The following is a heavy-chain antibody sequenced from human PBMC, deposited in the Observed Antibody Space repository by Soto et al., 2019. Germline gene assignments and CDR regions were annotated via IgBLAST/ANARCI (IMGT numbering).Heavy chain of an antibody. Sequence: PSQTVSLPLAISGDSVSSNSAACNLIRHSPSRGLEWLGRTYYRSKWFNDYAVSVKSRITIDPDTSKNQFSLQLSSVTPEDTAVYYCARARPYYDSSGYYDSWGQGILVTVSS. D-gene: IGHD3-22*01. CDR1: GDSVSSNSAA. V-gene: IGHV6-1*01. J-gene: IGHJ4*02. CDR2: TYYRSKWFN. CDR3: ARARPYYDSSGYYDS.